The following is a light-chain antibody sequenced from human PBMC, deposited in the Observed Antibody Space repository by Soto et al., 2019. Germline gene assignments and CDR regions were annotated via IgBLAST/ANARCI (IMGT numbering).Light chain of an antibody. V-gene: IGLV2-11*01. CDR1: SSDVGGYNY. Sequence: QSALTQPRSVSGSPGQSVTISCTGTSSDVGGYNYVSWYQQHPGKAPKLMIYDVSKRPSGVPDRFSGSKSGNTASLTISGIQAEDEADYYCCSYAGSYTHVVFGGGTKLTVL. CDR3: CSYAGSYTHVV. J-gene: IGLJ2*01. CDR2: DVS.